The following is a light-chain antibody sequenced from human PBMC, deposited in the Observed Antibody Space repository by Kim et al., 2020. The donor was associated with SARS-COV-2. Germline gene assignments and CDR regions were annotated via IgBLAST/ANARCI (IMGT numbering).Light chain of an antibody. CDR2: EVS. V-gene: IGLV2-23*02. CDR3: CSYAGIWV. CDR1: SSDVGSYNL. Sequence: QSALTQPPSVSGSPGQSITISCTGTSSDVGSYNLVSWYQQRPDKAPKLMIYEVSKRPSGISNRFSGSKSGNTTSLTISGLQAEDEADYYCCSYAGIWVFGGGTQLTVL. J-gene: IGLJ3*02.